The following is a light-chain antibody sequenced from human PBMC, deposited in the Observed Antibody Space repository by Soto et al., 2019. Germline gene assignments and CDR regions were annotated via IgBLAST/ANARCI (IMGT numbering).Light chain of an antibody. CDR1: SSDVGGYNH. V-gene: IGLV2-14*01. J-gene: IGLJ1*01. Sequence: QSALTQPASVSGSPGQSIIMSCTGTSSDVGGYNHVSWYQQHPGKAPKLIIYEVTNRPSGVSDRFSGSKSGNTASLTISGLLPEDEADYYCCSSRSDTFGFGTGTKLTVL. CDR2: EVT. CDR3: CSSRSDTFG.